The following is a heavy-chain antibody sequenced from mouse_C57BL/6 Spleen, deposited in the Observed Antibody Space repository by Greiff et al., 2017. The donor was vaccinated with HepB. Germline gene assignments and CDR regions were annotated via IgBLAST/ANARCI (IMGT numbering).Heavy chain of an antibody. CDR2: IDPSDSYT. Sequence: QVQLQQPGAELVKPGASVKLSCKASGYTFTSYWMQWVKQRPGQGLEWIGEIDPSDSYTNYNQKFKGKATLTVDTSSSTAYMQLSSLTSEDSAVYYCAPRGDWDPYWGQGTLVTVSA. CDR3: APRGDWDPY. D-gene: IGHD4-1*01. J-gene: IGHJ3*01. V-gene: IGHV1-50*01. CDR1: GYTFTSYW.